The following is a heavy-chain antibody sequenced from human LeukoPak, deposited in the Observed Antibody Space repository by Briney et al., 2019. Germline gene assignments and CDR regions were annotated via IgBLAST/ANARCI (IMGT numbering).Heavy chain of an antibody. Sequence: PGGSLRLSCAASGFTVSNNYMSWVRQAPGKGLEWVAVIYTGGSTSYADSVKGRFTISRDNAKNSLYLQMNSLRAEDTAVYYCARVPLAYCGGDCYSGGGYWGQGTLVTVSS. V-gene: IGHV3-53*01. CDR3: ARVPLAYCGGDCYSGGGY. CDR1: GFTVSNNY. CDR2: IYTGGST. J-gene: IGHJ4*02. D-gene: IGHD2-21*02.